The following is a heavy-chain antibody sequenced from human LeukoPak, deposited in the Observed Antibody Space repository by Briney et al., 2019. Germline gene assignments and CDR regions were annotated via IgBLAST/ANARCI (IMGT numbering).Heavy chain of an antibody. V-gene: IGHV1-46*01. D-gene: IGHD3-10*01. J-gene: IGHJ4*02. Sequence: ASVKVSCKASGYTFTNYAMNWVRQAPGQGLEWMGIINPSDGSISYAQRFQGRVTVTRDTSTSTVYMELSSLRSEDTAVYYCARTITLVRGVGRFDFDYWGQGTLVTVSS. CDR3: ARTITLVRGVGRFDFDY. CDR2: INPSDGSI. CDR1: GYTFTNYA.